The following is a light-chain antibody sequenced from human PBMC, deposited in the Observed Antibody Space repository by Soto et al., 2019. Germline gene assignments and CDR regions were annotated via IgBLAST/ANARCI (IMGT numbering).Light chain of an antibody. V-gene: IGKV3-15*01. CDR3: QQFNNWPPLT. J-gene: IGKJ4*01. CDR2: SAS. CDR1: QFVSTN. Sequence: EVVMTQSPATLSVSPGERATLSCRANQFVSTNLAWYQQKPGQAPRLLIYSASTRATGIPARFSGSGSGTEFTLTISSLQSEDSAVYYCQQFNNWPPLTFGGGTKVEIK.